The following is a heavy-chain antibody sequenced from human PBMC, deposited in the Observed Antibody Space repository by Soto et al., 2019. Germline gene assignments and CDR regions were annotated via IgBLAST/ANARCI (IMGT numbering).Heavy chain of an antibody. Sequence: TCAVSGGSISSSNWWSWVRQPPGKGLEWIGEIYHSGSTNYNPSLKSRVTISVDKSKNQFSLKLSLRSDDTAVYYCARDLVRFTLVRGGGYYGMDVWGQGTTVTVS. J-gene: IGHJ6*02. CDR2: IYHSGST. V-gene: IGHV4-4*02. CDR3: ARDLVRFTLVRGGGYYGMDV. CDR1: GGSISSSNW. D-gene: IGHD3-10*01.